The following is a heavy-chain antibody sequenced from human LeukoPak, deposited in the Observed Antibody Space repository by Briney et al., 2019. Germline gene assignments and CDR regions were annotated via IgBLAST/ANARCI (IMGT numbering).Heavy chain of an antibody. D-gene: IGHD4-17*01. CDR3: AKDLTSYDYGDYGGSDY. J-gene: IGHJ4*02. V-gene: IGHV3-23*01. Sequence: GGSLRLSCVASGFTFSTQGMHWVRQAPGKGLEWVSAISGSARSTFYADSVKGRFTISRDNSKDMVYLHMNSLRAEDTAIYYCAKDLTSYDYGDYGGSDYWGQGTLVTVSS. CDR2: ISGSARST. CDR1: GFTFSTQG.